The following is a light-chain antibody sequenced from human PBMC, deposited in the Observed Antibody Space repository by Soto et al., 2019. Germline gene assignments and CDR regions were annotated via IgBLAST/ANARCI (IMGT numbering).Light chain of an antibody. CDR1: QSVSIN. Sequence: EIVMTQSPATLSVSPGERATPSCRASQSVSINLAWYQQKPGQAPRLLIYGASTRATGIPARFSGSGSGTDFTLTISSLEPEDFAVYYCQQYGSSGTFGQGTKVDIK. CDR2: GAS. V-gene: IGKV3-15*01. J-gene: IGKJ1*01. CDR3: QQYGSSGT.